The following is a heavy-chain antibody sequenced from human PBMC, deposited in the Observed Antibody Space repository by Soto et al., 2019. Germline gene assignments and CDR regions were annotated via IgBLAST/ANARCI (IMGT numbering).Heavy chain of an antibody. CDR2: IKTKTDGGTT. D-gene: IGHD6-13*01. Sequence: GGSLRLSCAASGFTFSNAWVNWVRQAPGKGLEWVGHIKTKTDGGTTDYAAPVRGRFTISRDDSENMLYLQMNRLKIEDTAVYYCTTDPRRRYSSSWYPAGYYGMDVWAQGTKVTVSS. J-gene: IGHJ6*02. CDR3: TTDPRRRYSSSWYPAGYYGMDV. CDR1: GFTFSNAW. V-gene: IGHV3-15*07.